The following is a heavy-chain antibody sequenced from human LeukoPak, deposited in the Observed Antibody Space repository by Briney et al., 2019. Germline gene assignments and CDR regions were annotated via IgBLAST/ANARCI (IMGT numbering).Heavy chain of an antibody. CDR1: GCTISGYY. Sequence: SETLSLTCNVFGCTISGYYWSWIRQPAGKGLEWIGRIYGSATIKYNPSLRSRLSLSGDTSKNQFSLKLSSVTAADTAVYYCAREARLASAAGLDVWGQGTMVTVS. CDR2: IYGSATI. V-gene: IGHV4-4*07. CDR3: AREARLASAAGLDV. J-gene: IGHJ6*02. D-gene: IGHD5-12*01.